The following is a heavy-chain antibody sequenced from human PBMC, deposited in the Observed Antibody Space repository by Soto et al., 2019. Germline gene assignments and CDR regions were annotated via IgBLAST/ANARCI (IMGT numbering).Heavy chain of an antibody. CDR3: AGPSSGWSAHTGPGYFDL. J-gene: IGHJ2*01. Sequence: EVQLVETGGGLIQPGGSLRLSCAASGFTVSSNYMSWVRQTPGKGLEWVSVIDSGGSTYYAASVKGRFTISRDNSKTTLYLQMSSLRAEGTAVYYCAGPSSGWSAHTGPGYFDLWGRGTLVTVSS. CDR2: IDSGGST. CDR1: GFTVSSNY. V-gene: IGHV3-53*02. D-gene: IGHD6-19*01.